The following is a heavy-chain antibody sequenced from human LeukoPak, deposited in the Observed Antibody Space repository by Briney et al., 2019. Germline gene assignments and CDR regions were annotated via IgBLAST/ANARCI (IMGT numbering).Heavy chain of an antibody. D-gene: IGHD6-19*01. Sequence: ASVKVSCKASGYTFTSYGISWARQAPGQGLEWMGWISAYNGNTNYAQKLQGRVTMTTDTSTSTAYMELRSLRSDDTAVYYCARGQGFLTKYSSGWYYFDYWGQGTLVTVSS. CDR1: GYTFTSYG. CDR2: ISAYNGNT. CDR3: ARGQGFLTKYSSGWYYFDY. V-gene: IGHV1-18*01. J-gene: IGHJ4*02.